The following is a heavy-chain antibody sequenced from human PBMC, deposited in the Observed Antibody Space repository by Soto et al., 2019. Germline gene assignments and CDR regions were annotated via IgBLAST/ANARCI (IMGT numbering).Heavy chain of an antibody. CDR2: LYSGGST. CDR1: GFTVSSKY. D-gene: IGHD3-3*01. J-gene: IGHJ4*02. Sequence: EVQLVESGGGLIQPGGSLRLSCAASGFTVSSKYLSWVRQAPGKGLEWVSVLYSGGSTYYADSVKGRFTISRDISNNPLYLHMNRLRAEDTAVYYCARDGVGSSTKYFDYWGQGTLVTVSS. CDR3: ARDGVGSSTKYFDY. V-gene: IGHV3-53*01.